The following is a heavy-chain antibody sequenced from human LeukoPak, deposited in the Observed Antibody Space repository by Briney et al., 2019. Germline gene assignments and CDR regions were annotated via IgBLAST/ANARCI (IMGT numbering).Heavy chain of an antibody. V-gene: IGHV3-15*01. CDR1: GFTFSNAW. D-gene: IGHD3-3*01. CDR2: IKSKTDGGTT. J-gene: IGHJ4*02. Sequence: GGSLRLSCAASGFTFSNAWMSWVRQAPGKGLEWVGRIKSKTDGGTTDYAAPVKGRFTISRDDSKNTLYLQMNSLKTEDTAVYYCTTGSENYDFWSGYGLADYWGQGTLVTVSS. CDR3: TTGSENYDFWSGYGLADY.